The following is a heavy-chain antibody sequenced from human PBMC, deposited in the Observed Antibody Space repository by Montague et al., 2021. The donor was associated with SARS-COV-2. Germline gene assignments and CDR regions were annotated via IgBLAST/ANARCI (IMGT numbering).Heavy chain of an antibody. CDR1: GGSFSGYY. V-gene: IGHV4-34*01. Sequence: SETLSLTCAVYGGSFSGYYWGWIRQPPGKGLEWIEEINHSGSTNYNPSLKSRVTISVDTSKNQFSLKLSSVTAADTAVYYCARDRYSSSWYGQKYYFDYWGQGTLVTVSS. CDR3: ARDRYSSSWYGQKYYFDY. J-gene: IGHJ4*02. D-gene: IGHD6-13*01. CDR2: INHSGST.